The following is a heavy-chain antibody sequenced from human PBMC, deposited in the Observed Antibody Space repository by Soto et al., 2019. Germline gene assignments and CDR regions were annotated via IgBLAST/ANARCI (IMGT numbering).Heavy chain of an antibody. D-gene: IGHD5-18*01. V-gene: IGHV1-69*13. Sequence: SVKVSCKPSGGTFGGNIISWVRQAPGQGLEWVGGIIPLFRKTNYSQKFLGRVTITADESTTTAYMELSSLRSDDTAMYHCTMSPRYSSSDFWGQGTLVTVSS. J-gene: IGHJ4*02. CDR3: TMSPRYSSSDF. CDR1: GGTFGGNI. CDR2: IIPLFRKT.